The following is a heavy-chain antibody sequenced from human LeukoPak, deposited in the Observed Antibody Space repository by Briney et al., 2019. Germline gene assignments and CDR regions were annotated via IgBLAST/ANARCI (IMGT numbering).Heavy chain of an antibody. CDR3: ARDRPTGASRLFVVQ. CDR1: GFTFSSYS. CDR2: MSSGSRYI. Sequence: PGGSLRLSCAAPGFTFSSYSMTWVRQAPGKGLEWISSMSSGSRYIYYADSVRGRFTISRDNAKNSLSLLMNSLRAEDTAVYYCARDRPTGASRLFVVQWGQGTLVTVSS. J-gene: IGHJ4*02. V-gene: IGHV3-21*01. D-gene: IGHD3-3*01.